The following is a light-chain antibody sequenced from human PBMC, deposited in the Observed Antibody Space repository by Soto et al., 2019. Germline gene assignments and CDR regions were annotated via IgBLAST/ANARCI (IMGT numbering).Light chain of an antibody. J-gene: IGLJ1*01. CDR2: DVT. V-gene: IGLV2-14*03. CDR1: SSDVGAYNY. CDR3: SSYTTSSTYV. Sequence: QSVLTQPASVSGSPGQSITISCTGTSSDVGAYNYVSWYQQHPGNAPKLMIYDVTNRPSGVSNRFSGSKSGYTASLTISGLQAEDEADYYCSSYTTSSTYVFGTGTKLTVL.